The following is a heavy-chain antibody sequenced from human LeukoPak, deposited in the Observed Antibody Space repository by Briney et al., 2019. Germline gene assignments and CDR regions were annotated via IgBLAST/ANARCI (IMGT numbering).Heavy chain of an antibody. CDR3: ARQIIAAAPAFDY. J-gene: IGHJ4*02. CDR2: ISSSSSYI. D-gene: IGHD6-13*01. CDR1: GFTFSSYS. Sequence: PGGSLRLSCAASGFTFSSYSMNWVRQAPGKGLEWVSSISSSSSYIYYADSVKGRFTISRDNAKNSLYLQMNSLRAEDTAVYYCARQIIAAAPAFDYWGQGTLVTVSS. V-gene: IGHV3-21*01.